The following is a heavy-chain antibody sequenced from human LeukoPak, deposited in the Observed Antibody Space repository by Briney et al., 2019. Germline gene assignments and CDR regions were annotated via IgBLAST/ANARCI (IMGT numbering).Heavy chain of an antibody. CDR2: IRSKVNSYAT. Sequence: PGGSLRLSCASSGCTFSGSAMQWVRQASGKGLEWVGRIRSKVNSYATAYAASVKGRFTISRDDSKNTAYLQMNSLKTEDTAVYYCTRGNWWGLGTMVTVSS. D-gene: IGHD1-20*01. J-gene: IGHJ3*01. CDR3: TRGNW. CDR1: GCTFSGSA. V-gene: IGHV3-73*01.